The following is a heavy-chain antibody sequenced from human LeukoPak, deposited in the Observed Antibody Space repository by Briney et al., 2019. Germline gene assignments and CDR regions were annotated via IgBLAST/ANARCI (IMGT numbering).Heavy chain of an antibody. CDR3: ARASRGQQLVFDY. V-gene: IGHV3-21*01. Sequence: PGGSLRLSCAASGFTFSSYSMNWVRQAPGKGLEWVSSISSSSSYIYYADSVKGRFTISRDNAKNSLYLQMNSLRAEDTAVYYCARASRGQQLVFDYWGQGTLVTVSS. J-gene: IGHJ4*02. CDR2: ISSSSSYI. CDR1: GFTFSSYS. D-gene: IGHD6-13*01.